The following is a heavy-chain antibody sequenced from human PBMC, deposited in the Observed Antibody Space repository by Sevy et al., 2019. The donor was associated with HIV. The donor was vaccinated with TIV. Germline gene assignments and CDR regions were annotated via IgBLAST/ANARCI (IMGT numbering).Heavy chain of an antibody. J-gene: IGHJ4*02. V-gene: IGHV3-30*04. D-gene: IGHD2-15*01. CDR3: ARDSVVVAATTSTYSFIFDY. Sequence: GGSLRLSCAASGFTFSSYAMHWVRQAPGKGLEWVAVISYDGSNKYYADSVKRRFTISRDNSKNTLYLQMNSLRDEDTAVYYCARDSVVVAATTSTYSFIFDYWGQGTLVTVSS. CDR1: GFTFSSYA. CDR2: ISYDGSNK.